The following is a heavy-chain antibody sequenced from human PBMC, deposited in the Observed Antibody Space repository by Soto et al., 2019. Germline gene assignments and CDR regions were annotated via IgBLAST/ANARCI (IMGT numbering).Heavy chain of an antibody. CDR1: GGSISGYY. CDR3: ARDRGYRSGSFGS. J-gene: IGHJ5*02. CDR2: IYSDGTT. D-gene: IGHD5-18*01. Sequence: PSETLSLTCIVSGGSISGYYWSWIRRPAGKELEWIGRIYSDGTTNYNPSLKGRGTMSVDTSKKQISLKLTSLTAADTAMYYCARDRGYRSGSFGSWGQGVLVTVSS. V-gene: IGHV4-4*07.